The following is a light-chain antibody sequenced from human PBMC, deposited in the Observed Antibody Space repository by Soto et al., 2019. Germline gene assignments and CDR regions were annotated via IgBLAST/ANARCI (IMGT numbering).Light chain of an antibody. CDR2: DAS. CDR3: RQYDDLPPT. Sequence: DIQISKDRASMSSAVGERVTITCQASQDISNFLNWYQQKPGKAPNLLIYDASNLETGVPSRFSGSGSGTDFTFTISSLQPEDIATYYCRQYDDLPPTFGQGTRLEIK. CDR1: QDISNF. V-gene: IGKV1-33*01. J-gene: IGKJ5*01.